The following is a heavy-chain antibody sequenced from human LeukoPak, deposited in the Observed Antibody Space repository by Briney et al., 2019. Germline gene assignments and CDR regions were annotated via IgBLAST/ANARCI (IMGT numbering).Heavy chain of an antibody. CDR3: AREIYSSGWYWFDP. Sequence: GGSLGLSCAASGFTFSSYVMHWVRQAPGKGLVWVSRINHDATNIIYADSVKGRFTISRDNAKNTLHLQMNSLRAEDTAVYYCAREIYSSGWYWFDPWGQGTLVTVSS. CDR1: GFTFSSYV. CDR2: INHDATNI. D-gene: IGHD6-19*01. J-gene: IGHJ5*02. V-gene: IGHV3-74*01.